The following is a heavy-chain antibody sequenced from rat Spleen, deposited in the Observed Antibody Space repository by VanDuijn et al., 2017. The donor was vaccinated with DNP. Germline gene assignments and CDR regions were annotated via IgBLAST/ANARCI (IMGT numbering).Heavy chain of an antibody. CDR2: INEDSRTV. D-gene: IGHD1-11*01. V-gene: IGHV4-2*01. CDR3: ARLGWHGWFAY. CDR1: GFNFSDNW. Sequence: EVKLVESGGGLVQPGRSLKLSCAASGFNFSDNWMGWVRQAPGKGLAWIGEINEDSRTVNYNPSLKNRFTISRDNAQNTLYLQMSKLGSEDTAIYYCARLGWHGWFAYWGQGTLVTVSS. J-gene: IGHJ3*01.